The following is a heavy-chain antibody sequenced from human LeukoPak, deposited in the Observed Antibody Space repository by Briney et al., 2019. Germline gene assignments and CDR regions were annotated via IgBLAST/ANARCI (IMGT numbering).Heavy chain of an antibody. Sequence: GGSLRVSCAASGFTFEDYGMSWVRQAPGKGLEWVAVISHDGSEKYYADSVKGRFTISRDNSKNTLYLQMNSLRAEDTAVYYCAKEYCTTTNCLGDWGLGTLVTVSS. V-gene: IGHV3-30*18. J-gene: IGHJ4*02. CDR2: ISHDGSEK. D-gene: IGHD2-2*01. CDR1: GFTFEDYG. CDR3: AKEYCTTTNCLGD.